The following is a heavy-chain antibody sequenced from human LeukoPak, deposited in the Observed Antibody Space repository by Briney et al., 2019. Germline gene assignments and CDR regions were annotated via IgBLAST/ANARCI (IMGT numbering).Heavy chain of an antibody. V-gene: IGHV1-2*06. CDR1: GYNFPAYL. J-gene: IGHJ4*02. CDR3: ARVGFTTSWSNFDY. Sequence: ASVKVSCKAAGYNFPAYLVHWVRQAPRQRLEWKGRINPNGGDTNYAHKFQGRVTMASDTSISTAYMELSSLISDDTAVYYCARVGFTTSWSNFDYWGQGTPVTVSS. D-gene: IGHD2-2*01. CDR2: INPNGGDT.